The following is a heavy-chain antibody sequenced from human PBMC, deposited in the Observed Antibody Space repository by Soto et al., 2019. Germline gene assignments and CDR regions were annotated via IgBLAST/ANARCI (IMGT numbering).Heavy chain of an antibody. Sequence: ASVKVSCKASGYTFTGYYMHWVRQAPGQGLEWMGWINPNSGGTNYAQKFQGWVTMNRDTSISTAYMELSRLRSDDTALYYCARVSSITGTTSAINAFDIWGQGTMVTVSS. J-gene: IGHJ3*02. CDR3: ARVSSITGTTSAINAFDI. CDR2: INPNSGGT. V-gene: IGHV1-2*04. D-gene: IGHD1-7*01. CDR1: GYTFTGYY.